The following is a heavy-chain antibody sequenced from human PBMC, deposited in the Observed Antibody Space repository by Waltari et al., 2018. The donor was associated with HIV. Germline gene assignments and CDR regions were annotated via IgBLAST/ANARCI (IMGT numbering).Heavy chain of an antibody. D-gene: IGHD3-10*01. V-gene: IGHV3-9*01. CDR3: AKEGGSGSYYPGGLDY. CDR2: ISWNSGSI. Sequence: EVQLVASGGGLVQPGRSLRLSCAASGFTFDDYAMHWVRQAPGKGLEWVSGISWNSGSIGYADSVKCRFSISRDNAKNSLYLQMNSLRAEDTALYYCAKEGGSGSYYPGGLDYWGQGTLVTVSS. CDR1: GFTFDDYA. J-gene: IGHJ4*02.